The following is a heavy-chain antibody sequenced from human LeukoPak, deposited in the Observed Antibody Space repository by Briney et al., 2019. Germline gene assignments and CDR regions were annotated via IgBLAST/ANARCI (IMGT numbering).Heavy chain of an antibody. CDR1: GFTFSSYW. CDR2: IKQDGSEK. Sequence: GGSLRLSCAASGFTFSSYWMSWVRQAPGKGLEWVANIKQDGSEKYYVDSVKGRFTLSRDNAKNSLYLQMNSLRAENTAVYYCARASAPGAFDIWGQGTMVTVSS. V-gene: IGHV3-7*01. J-gene: IGHJ3*02. CDR3: ARASAPGAFDI.